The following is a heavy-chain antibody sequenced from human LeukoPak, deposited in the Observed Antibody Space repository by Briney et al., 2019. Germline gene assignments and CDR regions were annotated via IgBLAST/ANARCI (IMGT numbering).Heavy chain of an antibody. Sequence: SETLFLTCTVSGGSISSYYWSWIRQPPGKGLEWIGYIYYSGSTNYNPSLKSRVTISVDTSKNQFSLKLSSVTAADTAVYYCAKTTVVTGLDAFDIWGQGTMVTVSS. CDR2: IYYSGST. D-gene: IGHD4-23*01. CDR3: AKTTVVTGLDAFDI. V-gene: IGHV4-59*01. J-gene: IGHJ3*02. CDR1: GGSISSYY.